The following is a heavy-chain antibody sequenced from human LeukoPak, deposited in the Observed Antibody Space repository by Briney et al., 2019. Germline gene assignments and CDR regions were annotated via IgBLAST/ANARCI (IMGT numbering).Heavy chain of an antibody. J-gene: IGHJ6*02. Sequence: SETLSLTCTVSGGSISSGGYSWSWIRQHPGKGLEWIGSIYYSGSTYYNPSLKSRLTILFDTSKKQFSLEVTSVTAADTAVYYCARVTTHYYFGMEVWGHGTMVTVSS. CDR3: ARVTTHYYFGMEV. V-gene: IGHV4-31*03. CDR2: IYYSGST. CDR1: GGSISSGGYS. D-gene: IGHD4-11*01.